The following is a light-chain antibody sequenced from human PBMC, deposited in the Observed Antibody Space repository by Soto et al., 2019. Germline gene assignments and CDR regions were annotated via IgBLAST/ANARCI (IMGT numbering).Light chain of an antibody. CDR2: GAS. CDR3: QQYGSSPPWT. CDR1: QSVSSSY. V-gene: IGKV3-20*01. Sequence: EIVLTQSPGTLSLSPGERATLSCRASQSVSSSYLAGNQQKPGQAPRLLIYGASSSATGIPDRFSGSGSGTDFTLTISRLEPEDFAVYYCQQYGSSPPWTFGQGTKVEIK. J-gene: IGKJ1*01.